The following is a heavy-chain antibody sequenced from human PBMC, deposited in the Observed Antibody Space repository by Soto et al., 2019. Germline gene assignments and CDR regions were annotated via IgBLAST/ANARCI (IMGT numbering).Heavy chain of an antibody. J-gene: IGHJ5*02. D-gene: IGHD3-10*01. Sequence: QVQLQESGPGLVKPSGTLSLTCAVSGGSISSSNWWSWVRQPPGKGLEWIGEIYHSGSTNYNPSLKMRVTLSVDKSKNQFSLKLSSVTAADTAVYYCARDNLWFGEPPSNWFDPWGQGTLVTVSS. CDR2: IYHSGST. V-gene: IGHV4-4*02. CDR1: GGSISSSNW. CDR3: ARDNLWFGEPPSNWFDP.